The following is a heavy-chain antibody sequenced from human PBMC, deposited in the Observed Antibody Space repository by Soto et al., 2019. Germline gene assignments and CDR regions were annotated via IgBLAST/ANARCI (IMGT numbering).Heavy chain of an antibody. V-gene: IGHV4-59*08. CDR1: GGSISSYY. D-gene: IGHD2-15*01. Sequence: SETLSLTCTVSGGSISSYYWSWIRQPPGKGLEWIGYIYYSGSTNYNPSLKSRVTISVDTSKNQFSLKLSSVTAADTAVYYFARRLGYCSGGSCYNWFDPWGQGTLVTVSS. J-gene: IGHJ5*02. CDR2: IYYSGST. CDR3: ARRLGYCSGGSCYNWFDP.